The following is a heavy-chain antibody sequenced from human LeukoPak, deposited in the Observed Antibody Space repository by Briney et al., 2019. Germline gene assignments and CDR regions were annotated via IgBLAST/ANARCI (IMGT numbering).Heavy chain of an antibody. CDR3: ARVRRYYYDFRWFDP. V-gene: IGHV4-34*01. CDR2: INHSGST. J-gene: IGHJ5*02. D-gene: IGHD3-22*01. Sequence: SETLSLTCAVYGGSFSGYYWSWIRQPPGKGLEWIGEINHSGSTNYNPSPKSRVTISVDTSKNQFYLKLSSVTAADTAVYYWARVRRYYYDFRWFDPWGQGTLVTVSS. CDR1: GGSFSGYY.